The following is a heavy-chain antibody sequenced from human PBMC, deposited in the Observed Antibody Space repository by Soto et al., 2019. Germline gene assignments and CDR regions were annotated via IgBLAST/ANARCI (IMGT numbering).Heavy chain of an antibody. J-gene: IGHJ5*02. CDR1: GGSISSYY. D-gene: IGHD1-7*01. Sequence: SETLSLTCTVSGGSISSYYWSWIRQPPGKGLEWIGYIYYSGSTNYNPSLKSRVTISVDTSKNQFSLKLSSVTAADTAVYYCARDVTAKSGTIGRLLNWFDPWGQGTLVTVSS. CDR3: ARDVTAKSGTIGRLLNWFDP. CDR2: IYYSGST. V-gene: IGHV4-59*01.